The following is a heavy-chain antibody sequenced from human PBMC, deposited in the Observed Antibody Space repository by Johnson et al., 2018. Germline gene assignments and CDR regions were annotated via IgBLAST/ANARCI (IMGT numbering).Heavy chain of an antibody. CDR3: TTGRRGAFDI. CDR1: GFTFSNAW. Sequence: VQLVESGGGVVQPGRSLRLSCAASGFTFSNAWMNWVRQAPGKGLEWVGRITSKTDGGTRDYAAPVKGRFTISRDESKNTLYLQLNSLKTEDTAVYYCTTGRRGAFDIWGQGTRVTVSS. V-gene: IGHV3-15*07. D-gene: IGHD1-1*01. CDR2: ITSKTDGGTR. J-gene: IGHJ3*02.